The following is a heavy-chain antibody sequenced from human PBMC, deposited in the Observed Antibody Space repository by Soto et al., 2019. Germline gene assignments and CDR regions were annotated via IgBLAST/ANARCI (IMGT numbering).Heavy chain of an antibody. CDR3: AGGITIFGVAQYYYYGMDV. V-gene: IGHV1-69*01. CDR2: IIPIFGTA. D-gene: IGHD3-3*01. J-gene: IGHJ6*02. CDR1: GGTFSSYA. Sequence: QVQLVQSGAEVKKPGSSVKVSCKASGGTFSSYAISWVRQAPGQGLEWMGGIIPIFGTANYAQKFQGRVMITADESTSTAYMELSSLRSEDTAVYYCAGGITIFGVAQYYYYGMDVWGQGTTVTVSS.